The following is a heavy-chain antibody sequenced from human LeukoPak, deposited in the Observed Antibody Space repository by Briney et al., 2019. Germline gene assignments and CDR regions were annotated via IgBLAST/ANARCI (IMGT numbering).Heavy chain of an antibody. CDR3: ARGIVGATSPGY. D-gene: IGHD1-26*01. Sequence: KPGGSLRLSCAASGFTFSSYSMNWVRQAPGKGLEWVSSISSSSSYIYYADSVKGRFTISRDNAKNSLYLQMNSLRAEDTAVYYCARGIVGATSPGYWGQGTLVTVSS. J-gene: IGHJ4*02. CDR2: ISSSSSYI. V-gene: IGHV3-21*01. CDR1: GFTFSSYS.